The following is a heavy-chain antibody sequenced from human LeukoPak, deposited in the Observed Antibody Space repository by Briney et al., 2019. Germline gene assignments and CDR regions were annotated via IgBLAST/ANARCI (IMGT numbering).Heavy chain of an antibody. J-gene: IGHJ6*03. V-gene: IGHV3-7*01. CDR3: ASRYSGSYSYYYYYMDV. D-gene: IGHD1-26*01. CDR2: IKQDGSEK. Sequence: SGGSLRLSCAASGFTFSYYGMSWVRQAPGKGLERVANIKQDGSEKNYVDSVKGRFTISRDNAKNSMYLQMNSLRAEDTAVYYCASRYSGSYSYYYYYMDVWGKGTTVTVSS. CDR1: GFTFSYYG.